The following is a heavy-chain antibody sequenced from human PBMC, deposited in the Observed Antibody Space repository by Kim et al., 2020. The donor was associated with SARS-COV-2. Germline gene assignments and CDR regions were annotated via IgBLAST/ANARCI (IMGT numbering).Heavy chain of an antibody. J-gene: IGHJ4*02. V-gene: IGHV3-7*01. CDR1: GFTFSSYW. CDR2: IKQDGSEK. CDR3: AREDGYGSGGYYDY. Sequence: GGSLRLSCAASGFTFSSYWMSWVRQAPGKGLEWVANIKQDGSEKYYVDSVKGRFTISRDNAKNSLYLQMNSLRAEDTAVYYCAREDGYGSGGYYDYWGQVTLVTVSS. D-gene: IGHD3-10*01.